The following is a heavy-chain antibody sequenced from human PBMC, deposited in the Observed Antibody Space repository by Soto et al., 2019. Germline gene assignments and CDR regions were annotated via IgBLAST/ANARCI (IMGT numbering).Heavy chain of an antibody. V-gene: IGHV3-15*05. Sequence: GGSLRLSCAASGFIFRDAWISWVRQAPGKGLEWIGRVKSKSEGGTTDYAALVKGRFTVSRDNSINTVSLQMDSLKMEDTAVYFCVAGSPFEYWGQGTLVTVS. CDR2: VKSKSEGGTT. CDR1: GFIFRDAW. D-gene: IGHD2-21*01. J-gene: IGHJ4*02. CDR3: VAGSPFEY.